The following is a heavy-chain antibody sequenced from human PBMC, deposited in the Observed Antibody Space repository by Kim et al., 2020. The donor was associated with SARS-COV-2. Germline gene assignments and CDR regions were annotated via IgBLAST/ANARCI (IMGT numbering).Heavy chain of an antibody. Sequence: ASVKVSCKASGYTFTSYAMHWVRQAPGQRLEWMGWINAGNGNTKYSQKSQGRVTITRDTSASTAYMELSSLRSEDTAVYYCARESGLGLLWFGELFTYFDYWGQGTLVTDSS. J-gene: IGHJ4*02. V-gene: IGHV1-3*01. D-gene: IGHD3-10*01. CDR1: GYTFTSYA. CDR3: ARESGLGLLWFGELFTYFDY. CDR2: INAGNGNT.